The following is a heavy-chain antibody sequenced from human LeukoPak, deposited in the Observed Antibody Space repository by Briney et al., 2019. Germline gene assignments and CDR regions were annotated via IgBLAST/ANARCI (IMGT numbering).Heavy chain of an antibody. CDR3: ARGQYYGTDV. CDR2: VDSAGGST. CDR1: VFTFSSYC. J-gene: IGHJ6*02. Sequence: QAGGSLRLSCAASVFTFSSYCMHCARQAPGKGLVCVSRVDSAGGSTRDGDSVKVRFIISRDNDKNTLYLQMNSLRVEDTAVYYCARGQYYGTDVWGQGTTVTVSS. V-gene: IGHV3-74*01.